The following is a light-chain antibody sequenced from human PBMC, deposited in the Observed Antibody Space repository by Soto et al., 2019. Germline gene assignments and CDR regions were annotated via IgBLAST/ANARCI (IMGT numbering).Light chain of an antibody. V-gene: IGKV1-8*01. Sequence: AIRMTQSPSSFSASTGDRVSITCRATQDIGTYLAWYQQIPGKAPKLLIYDPATLQTGVPSRFSGSGSGTDFTLTISYLQSEDFGTYYCQQFYNYPRTFGQGTKVDIK. J-gene: IGKJ1*01. CDR3: QQFYNYPRT. CDR1: QDIGTY. CDR2: DPA.